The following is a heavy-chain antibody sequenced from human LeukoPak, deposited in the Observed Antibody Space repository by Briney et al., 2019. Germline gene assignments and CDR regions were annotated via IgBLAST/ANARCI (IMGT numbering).Heavy chain of an antibody. CDR3: VPRKEWSCYLDV. D-gene: IGHD3-3*01. V-gene: IGHV3-23*01. J-gene: IGHJ6*03. Sequence: GASLRLSCVASGFTFSTFGMSWVRQAPGKGLEWVSAISGSGGATFYADSVKGRFTISRDTSKNTPYLQLSSLRAEDTAVYYCVPRKEWSCYLDVWGKGTTVTVSS. CDR1: GFTFSTFG. CDR2: ISGSGGAT.